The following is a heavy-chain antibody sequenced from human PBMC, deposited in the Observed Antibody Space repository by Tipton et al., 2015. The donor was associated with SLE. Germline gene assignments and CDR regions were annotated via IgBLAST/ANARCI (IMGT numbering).Heavy chain of an antibody. CDR1: GFPFSSYW. CDR3: ASIGRVYAA. D-gene: IGHD2-8*01. Sequence: GSLRLSCAASGFPFSSYWMHWVRQAPGKGLVWVSRINSDGSSTNYADSVKGRFTISRDNAKNTLYLQMNSLRAEDTAVYYCASIGRVYAAWGQGTLVTVSS. J-gene: IGHJ5*02. CDR2: INSDGSST. V-gene: IGHV3-74*01.